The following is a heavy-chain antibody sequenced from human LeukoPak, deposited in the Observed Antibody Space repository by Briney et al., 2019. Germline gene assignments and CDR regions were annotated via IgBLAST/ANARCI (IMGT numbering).Heavy chain of an antibody. CDR3: ARVSSDWLGY. D-gene: IGHD6-19*01. CDR2: IKQDGSEK. V-gene: IGHV3-7*04. Sequence: PGGSLRLSCAASGFTFSNYWMSWVRQAPGKGLEWVAYIKQDGSEKYYVDSVKGRFTISRDNAKNSLYLQMNSLRVEDTAVYYCARVSSDWLGYWGQGSLVTVSS. CDR1: GFTFSNYW. J-gene: IGHJ4*02.